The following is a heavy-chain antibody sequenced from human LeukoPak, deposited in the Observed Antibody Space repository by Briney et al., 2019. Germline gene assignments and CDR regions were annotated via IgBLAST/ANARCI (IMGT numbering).Heavy chain of an antibody. J-gene: IGHJ3*02. CDR3: ARLHLGYCSSTSCSDAFDI. D-gene: IGHD2-2*01. CDR2: ISSSSSTI. Sequence: GGSLSLSCAASGFTFSRYSMNWVRQAPGKGVAWVSYISSSSSTIYYADSVKGRFTISRDNAKNSLYLQMNSLRDEDTAVYYCARLHLGYCSSTSCSDAFDIWGQGTMVTVSS. V-gene: IGHV3-48*02. CDR1: GFTFSRYS.